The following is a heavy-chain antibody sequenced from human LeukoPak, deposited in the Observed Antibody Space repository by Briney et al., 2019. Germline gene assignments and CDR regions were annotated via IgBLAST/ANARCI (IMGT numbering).Heavy chain of an antibody. D-gene: IGHD3-22*01. Sequence: GGSLRLSCAASGFTFSSYWMHWVRQAPGKGLWVSRIKSDGSTNYADSVKGRFTISRDNAKNTLSLQMNSLRAEDTGVYYCARAPSEIGGYYPSFCRQWREDTVVPVSS. CDR1: GFTFSSYW. CDR3: ARAPSEIGGYYPSFCRQ. CDR2: IKSDGST. J-gene: IGHJ1*01. V-gene: IGHV3-74*01.